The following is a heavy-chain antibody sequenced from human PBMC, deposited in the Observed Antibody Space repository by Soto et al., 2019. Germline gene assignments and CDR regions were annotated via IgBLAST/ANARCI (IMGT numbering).Heavy chain of an antibody. V-gene: IGHV3-23*01. CDR2: ISGSGGST. CDR3: AKDQGSIRKYSYGYFPHNSYYFDY. J-gene: IGHJ4*02. Sequence: GGSLRLSCAASGFTFSSYAMSWVRQAPGKGLEWVSAISGSGGSTYYADSVKGRFTISRDNSKNTLYLQMNSLRVEDTAVYYCAKDQGSIRKYSYGYFPHNSYYFDYWGQGTLVTVSS. CDR1: GFTFSSYA. D-gene: IGHD5-18*01.